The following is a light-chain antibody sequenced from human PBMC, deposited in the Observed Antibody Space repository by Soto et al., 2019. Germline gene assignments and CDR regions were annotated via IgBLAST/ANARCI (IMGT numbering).Light chain of an antibody. J-gene: IGKJ1*01. Sequence: DIQMTQSPSTLSASIGDRVTITCRASQRINKWMAWHQQKPGKAPKLLIYDASSYQSGVPPRFSGSGSGTEFTLTIRSLQPDDIAPYYGQQYSRYSAWTFGEGNKGEIK. CDR3: QQYSRYSAWT. CDR1: QRINKW. CDR2: DAS. V-gene: IGKV1-5*01.